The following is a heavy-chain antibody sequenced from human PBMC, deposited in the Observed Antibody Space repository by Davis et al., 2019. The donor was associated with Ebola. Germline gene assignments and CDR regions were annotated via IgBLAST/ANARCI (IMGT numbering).Heavy chain of an antibody. Sequence: PGGSLRLSCAASGFTFSSYSMNWVRQAPGKRLEWVSYISSSSSTIYYADSVKGRFTISRDNAKNSLYLQMNSLRDEDTAVYYCARDREILYVYGMDVWGKGTTVTVSS. J-gene: IGHJ6*04. CDR2: ISSSSSTI. V-gene: IGHV3-48*02. D-gene: IGHD2-8*01. CDR1: GFTFSSYS. CDR3: ARDREILYVYGMDV.